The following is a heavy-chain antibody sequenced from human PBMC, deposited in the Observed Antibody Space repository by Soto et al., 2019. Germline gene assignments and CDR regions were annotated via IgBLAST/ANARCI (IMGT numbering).Heavy chain of an antibody. Sequence: SETLSLTCTVSGDSVSSNSYYWSWIRQPPGKGLEFIGYIYYSGSTNYNPSLKSRVTISLDTSKNQFSLRLSSVTAAATAVYYCARAWKQPCGGMDFWGPGTTVTVSS. J-gene: IGHJ6*02. D-gene: IGHD6-13*01. CDR3: ARAWKQPCGGMDF. CDR1: GDSVSSNSYY. CDR2: IYYSGST. V-gene: IGHV4-61*01.